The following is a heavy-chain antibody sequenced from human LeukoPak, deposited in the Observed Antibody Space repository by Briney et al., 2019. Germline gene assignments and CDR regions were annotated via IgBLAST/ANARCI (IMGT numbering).Heavy chain of an antibody. V-gene: IGHV4-59*01. CDR1: GGSISDKY. Sequence: SETLSLTCTVSGGSISDKYWSWTRQLPGKGLEWIGYIHYSGTTSYNPSLKSRVVISVDTSKNQFSLKLNSVTAADTAMYYCAREAPTYYYGADYWGQGTLVTVSS. CDR2: IHYSGTT. CDR3: AREAPTYYYGADY. J-gene: IGHJ4*02. D-gene: IGHD3-10*01.